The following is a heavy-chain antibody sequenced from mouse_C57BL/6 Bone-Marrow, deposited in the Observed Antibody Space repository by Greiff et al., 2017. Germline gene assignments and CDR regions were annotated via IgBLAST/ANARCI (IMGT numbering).Heavy chain of an antibody. Sequence: QVQLQQSGAELARPGASVKLSCKASGYTFTSYGISWVKQRTGQGLEWIGEIYPRSGNTYYNEKCKGKATLTADKSSSTAYMERRSLTSEDSAVYFCARSGNDYDGDYWGQGTTLTVSS. CDR2: IYPRSGNT. D-gene: IGHD2-4*01. J-gene: IGHJ2*01. CDR1: GYTFTSYG. V-gene: IGHV1-81*01. CDR3: ARSGNDYDGDY.